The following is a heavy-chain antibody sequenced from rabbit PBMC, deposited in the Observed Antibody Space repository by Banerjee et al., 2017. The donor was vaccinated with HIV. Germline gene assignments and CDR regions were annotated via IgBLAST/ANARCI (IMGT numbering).Heavy chain of an antibody. J-gene: IGHJ4*01. CDR3: ARDLAGVIGWNFNL. V-gene: IGHV1S45*01. CDR2: INTSSANT. D-gene: IGHD4-1*01. Sequence: QEQLVESGGGLVQPEGSLTLTCTASGFDVSSSAMCWVRQAPGKGPEWIACINTSSANTVYATWATGRFTISKTSSTTVTLQMTSLTAADTATYFCARDLAGVIGWNFNLWGPGTLVTVS. CDR1: GFDVSSSA.